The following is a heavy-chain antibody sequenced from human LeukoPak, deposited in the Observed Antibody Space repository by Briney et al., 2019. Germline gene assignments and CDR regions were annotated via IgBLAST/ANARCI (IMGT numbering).Heavy chain of an antibody. V-gene: IGHV1-2*02. CDR1: GYTFTGYY. J-gene: IGHJ4*02. CDR3: AREIEAWDDRSGYYYGY. CDR2: INPNSGGT. Sequence: ASVKVSCKASGYTFTGYYMHWVRQAPGQGLEWMGWINPNSGGTNYAQKFQGRVTMTRDTSISTAYMELSRLRSDDTAVYYCAREIEAWDDRSGYYYGYWGQGTLVTVSS. D-gene: IGHD3-22*01.